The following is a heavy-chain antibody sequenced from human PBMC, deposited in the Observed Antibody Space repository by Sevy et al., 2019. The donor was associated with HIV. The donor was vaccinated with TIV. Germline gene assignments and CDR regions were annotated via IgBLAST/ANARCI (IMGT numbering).Heavy chain of an antibody. CDR3: ARRLASLYFYDSSGYSSHFDY. D-gene: IGHD3-22*01. V-gene: IGHV5-51*01. CDR1: GYSFTSNW. J-gene: IGHJ4*02. Sequence: GESLKISCKGSGYSFTSNWMGWVRQMPGKGLEWMGIIYPGDSDTRYSPSFQGQVTISADKSISTAYLQWTSLRASDTAKYYCARRLASLYFYDSSGYSSHFDYWGQGTLVTVSS. CDR2: IYPGDSDT.